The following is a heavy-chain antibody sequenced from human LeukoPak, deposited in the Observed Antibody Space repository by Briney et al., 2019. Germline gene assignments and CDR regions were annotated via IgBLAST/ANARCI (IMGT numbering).Heavy chain of an antibody. J-gene: IGHJ4*02. CDR3: ARGPPRIAVAGTVFDY. Sequence: GGSLRLSCAASGFTFSASSMNWVRQAPGKGLEYISHITSSSSSIYYADSVRGRFTISRDNAKNSLYLQMNSLTDEDTAVYYCARGPPRIAVAGTVFDYWGQGTLVTVSS. V-gene: IGHV3-48*02. D-gene: IGHD6-19*01. CDR1: GFTFSASS. CDR2: ITSSSSSI.